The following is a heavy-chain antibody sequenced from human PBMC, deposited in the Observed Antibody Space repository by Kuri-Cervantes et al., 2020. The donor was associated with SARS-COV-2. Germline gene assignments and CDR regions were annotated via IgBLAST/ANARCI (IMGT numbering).Heavy chain of an antibody. CDR2: ISSSGSTI. D-gene: IGHD2-2*01. CDR3: AKRFLDNIVVVPAASNAFDI. J-gene: IGHJ3*02. Sequence: GGSLRLSCAASGFTFSAYYMSWIRQAPGKGLEWVSYISSSGSTIYYADSVKGRFTISRDNAKNSLYLQMNSLRAEDTAVYYCAKRFLDNIVVVPAASNAFDIWGQGIMVTVSS. CDR1: GFTFSAYY. V-gene: IGHV3-11*04.